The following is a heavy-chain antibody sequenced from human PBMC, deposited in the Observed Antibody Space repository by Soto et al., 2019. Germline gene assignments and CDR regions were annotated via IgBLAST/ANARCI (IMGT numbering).Heavy chain of an antibody. CDR1: GGTFSSYT. CDR3: AKDPVVGTRRAFDI. J-gene: IGHJ3*02. Sequence: ASVKVSCKASGGTFSSYTISWVRQAPGQGLEWMGRIIPILGIANYAQKFQGRVTITADKSKNTLYLQMNSLRAEDTAVYYCAKDPVVGTRRAFDIWGQGTMVTVSS. D-gene: IGHD1-26*01. V-gene: IGHV1-69*04. CDR2: IIPILGIA.